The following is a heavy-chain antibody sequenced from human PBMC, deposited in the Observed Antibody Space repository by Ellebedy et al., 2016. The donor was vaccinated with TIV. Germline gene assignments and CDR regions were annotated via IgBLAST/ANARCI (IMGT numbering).Heavy chain of an antibody. Sequence: MPSETLSLTCTVSGGSISSSFHYWGWIRQPPGKGLEWIGSVYYSGVTYYQPSLKSRVTVSIDTSKNQFTLNLYSVTAADTATYYCARGDHYKRGWYPGDHHWIIDYWGQGTLLTVSS. D-gene: IGHD6-19*01. CDR3: ARGDHYKRGWYPGDHHWIIDY. CDR2: VYYSGVT. J-gene: IGHJ4*02. V-gene: IGHV4-39*01. CDR1: GGSISSSFHY.